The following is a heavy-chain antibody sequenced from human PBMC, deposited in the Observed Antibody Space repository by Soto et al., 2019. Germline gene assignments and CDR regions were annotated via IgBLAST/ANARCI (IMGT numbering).Heavy chain of an antibody. CDR2: ISSNGGRT. J-gene: IGHJ6*02. V-gene: IGHV3-64D*06. CDR3: VKDRRTLAPPPLRGMEV. Sequence: GGSLRLSCSASGFTFSSCAMHWVRQAPGKGLEYLSGISSNGGRTYYADSVKGRFTISRDNSKNTLYLQMSSLTADDTAVYYCVKDRRTLAPPPLRGMEVWGQGTTVTVSS. CDR1: GFTFSSCA.